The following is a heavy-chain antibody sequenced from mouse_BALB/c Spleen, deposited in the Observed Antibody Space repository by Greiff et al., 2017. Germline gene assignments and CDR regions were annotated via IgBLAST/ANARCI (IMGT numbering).Heavy chain of an antibody. CDR3: ARPPDYYGNYAWFAY. D-gene: IGHD2-1*01. Sequence: EVHLVESGGGLVKPGGSLKLSCAASGFAFSSYDMSWVRQTPEKRLEWVAYISSGGGSTYYPDTVKGRFTISRDNAKNTLYLQMSSLKSEDTAMYYCARPPDYYGNYAWFAYWGQGTLVTVSA. CDR1: GFAFSSYD. V-gene: IGHV5-12-1*01. J-gene: IGHJ3*01. CDR2: ISSGGGST.